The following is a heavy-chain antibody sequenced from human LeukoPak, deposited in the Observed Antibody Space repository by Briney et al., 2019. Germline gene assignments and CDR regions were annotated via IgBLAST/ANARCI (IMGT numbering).Heavy chain of an antibody. CDR1: GFTFSSYS. Sequence: GGPLRLSCAASGFTFSSYSMNWVRQAPGKGLEWVSSISSSSYIYYADSVKGRFTISRDNAKSSLYLQMNSLRAEDTAVYYCARDEVVPAAHYYYYMDVWGKGTTVTVSS. D-gene: IGHD2-2*01. J-gene: IGHJ6*03. CDR3: ARDEVVPAAHYYYYMDV. CDR2: ISSSSYI. V-gene: IGHV3-21*01.